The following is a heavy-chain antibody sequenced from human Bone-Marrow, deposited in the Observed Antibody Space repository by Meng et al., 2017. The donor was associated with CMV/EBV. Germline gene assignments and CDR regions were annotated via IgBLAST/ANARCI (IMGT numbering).Heavy chain of an antibody. D-gene: IGHD3-10*01. J-gene: IGHJ4*02. CDR3: ARDTTELWFGEFSY. CDR2: ISSSGSTI. CDR1: GFTFSSYE. Sequence: GESLKISCAACGFTFSSYEMNWVRQAPGKGLEWVSYISSSGSTIYYADSVKGRFTISRDNAKNSLYLQMNSLRAEDTAVYYCARDTTELWFGEFSYWGQGTLVTVSS. V-gene: IGHV3-48*03.